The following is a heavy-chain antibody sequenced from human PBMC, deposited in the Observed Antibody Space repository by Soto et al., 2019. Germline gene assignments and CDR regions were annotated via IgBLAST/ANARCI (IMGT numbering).Heavy chain of an antibody. CDR1: GFTFSGSA. CDR2: IRSKATSYAT. D-gene: IGHD3-10*01. J-gene: IGHJ6*02. CDR3: TVEFHYYSWGSRQSTYYYYCMDV. V-gene: IGHV3-73*01. Sequence: EVQLVESGGGLVKPGGSLKLSCAASGFTFSGSAMHWVRQASGKWLEWVGRIRSKATSYATSYAASVKGRFTISRDDPKNSTYLQMTGLNTGDTGVYYCTVEFHYYSWGSRQSTYYYYCMDVWGQGTTVTVSS.